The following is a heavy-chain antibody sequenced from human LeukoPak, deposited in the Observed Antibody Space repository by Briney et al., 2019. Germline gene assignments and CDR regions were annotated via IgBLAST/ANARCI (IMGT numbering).Heavy chain of an antibody. CDR1: GYSFTSYW. J-gene: IGHJ4*02. V-gene: IGHV5-51*01. Sequence: HGESLKISCKGSGYSFTSYWIGWVRQMPGKGLEWMGIIYPGDSDTRYSPSFQGQVTISADKSISTAYLRWSSLKASDTAMYYCARPDGYRSSWYAGLYFDYWGQGTLVTVSS. D-gene: IGHD6-13*01. CDR3: ARPDGYRSSWYAGLYFDY. CDR2: IYPGDSDT.